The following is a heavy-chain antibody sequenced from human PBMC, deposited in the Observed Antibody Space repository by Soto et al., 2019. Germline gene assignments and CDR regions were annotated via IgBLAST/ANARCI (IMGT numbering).Heavy chain of an antibody. CDR3: ARDGTFYYDRSGYYYFDY. CDR2: IIPIFGTA. Sequence: SVKVSCKASGGTFSSYAISWVRQAPGQGLEWMGGIIPIFGTANYAQKFQGRVTITADESTSTAYMELSSLRSEDTAVYYCARDGTFYYDRSGYYYFDYSGQGTLVTVSS. CDR1: GGTFSSYA. J-gene: IGHJ4*01. D-gene: IGHD3-22*01. V-gene: IGHV1-69*13.